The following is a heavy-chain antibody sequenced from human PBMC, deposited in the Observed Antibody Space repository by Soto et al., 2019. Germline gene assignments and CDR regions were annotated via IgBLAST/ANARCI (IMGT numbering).Heavy chain of an antibody. Sequence: PSETLSLTCTVSGGSISSGGYYWTWIRQHPGKGLEWIGYIYYSGTTDYNPSLKSRVTISVDTSKTQFSLKLSSVTAADTAVYYCAKQTSSWYGANSDYWGQGTLVTVSS. J-gene: IGHJ4*02. CDR3: AKQTSSWYGANSDY. CDR1: GGSISSGGYY. CDR2: IYYSGTT. D-gene: IGHD6-13*01. V-gene: IGHV4-31*03.